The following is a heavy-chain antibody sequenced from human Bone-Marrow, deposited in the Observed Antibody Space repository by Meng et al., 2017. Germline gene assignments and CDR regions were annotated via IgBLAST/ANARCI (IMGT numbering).Heavy chain of an antibody. D-gene: IGHD3-22*01. CDR3: ARDFSPIPPNYYDSSGYSEPFDY. CDR2: ISGSGGGP. J-gene: IGHJ4*02. V-gene: IGHV3-23*01. Sequence: GESLKISCTASGFTFSAYAMSWVRQTPGKGLEWVSSISGSGGGPYYADSVKGRFTISRDNSKNSLYLQMNSLRAEDTAVYYCARDFSPIPPNYYDSSGYSEPFDYWGQGTLVTVSS. CDR1: GFTFSAYA.